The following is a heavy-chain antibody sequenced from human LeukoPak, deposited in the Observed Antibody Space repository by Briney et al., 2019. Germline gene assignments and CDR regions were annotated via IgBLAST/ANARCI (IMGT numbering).Heavy chain of an antibody. Sequence: GGSLRLSCAASGFTFGSYWMHWVRQAPGKGLVWVSRINSDGSSTNYADSVKGRFTISRDNAKNTLYLQMNSLRAEGTAVYYCVRAGSIAAAGYYYYYYGMDVWGQGTTVTVSS. V-gene: IGHV3-74*01. D-gene: IGHD6-13*01. CDR1: GFTFGSYW. CDR3: VRAGSIAAAGYYYYYYGMDV. J-gene: IGHJ6*02. CDR2: INSDGSST.